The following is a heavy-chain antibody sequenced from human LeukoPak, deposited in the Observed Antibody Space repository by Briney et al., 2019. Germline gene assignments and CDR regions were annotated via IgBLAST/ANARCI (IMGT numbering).Heavy chain of an antibody. D-gene: IGHD6-13*01. J-gene: IGHJ4*02. CDR1: GFTFSSFE. Sequence: GGSLRLSCAASGFTFSSFEMNWVRRAPGKGLEWVSYISSSGSITHYVDSVKGRFTISRDNAKNSLYLQLNSLRAEDTAVYYCARDSGRRDSSSWYGSDYWGQGTLVTVTS. CDR3: ARDSGRRDSSSWYGSDY. V-gene: IGHV3-48*03. CDR2: ISSSGSIT.